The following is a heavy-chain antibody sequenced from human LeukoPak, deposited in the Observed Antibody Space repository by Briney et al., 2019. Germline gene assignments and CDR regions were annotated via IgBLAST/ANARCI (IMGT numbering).Heavy chain of an antibody. Sequence: PSETLSLTCTVSGGSISSSSYYWSWIRQPPGKGLEWIGYIYYSGSTNYNPSLKSRVTISVDTSKNQFSLKLSSVTAADTAVYYCARYAQITMIVVVIPYYYYMDVWGKGTTVTVSS. D-gene: IGHD3-22*01. J-gene: IGHJ6*03. CDR3: ARYAQITMIVVVIPYYYYMDV. V-gene: IGHV4-61*05. CDR1: GGSISSSSYY. CDR2: IYYSGST.